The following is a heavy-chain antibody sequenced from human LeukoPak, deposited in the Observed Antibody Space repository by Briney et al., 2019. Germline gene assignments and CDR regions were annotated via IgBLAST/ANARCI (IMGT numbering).Heavy chain of an antibody. J-gene: IGHJ4*02. CDR1: GGSFSGYY. Sequence: NPSETLSLTCAVYGGSFSGYYWSWIRQPPGKGLEWIGYIYYSGSTNYNPSLKSRVTISVDTSKNQFSLKLSSVTAADTAVYYCARDAPGSDYFDYWGQGTLVTVSS. CDR3: ARDAPGSDYFDY. CDR2: IYYSGST. V-gene: IGHV4-59*01.